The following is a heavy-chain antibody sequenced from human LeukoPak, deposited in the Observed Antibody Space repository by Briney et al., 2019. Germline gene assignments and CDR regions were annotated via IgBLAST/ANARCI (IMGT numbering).Heavy chain of an antibody. J-gene: IGHJ4*02. CDR2: ISYDGSNK. CDR1: GLPSSSYA. V-gene: IGHV3-30-3*01. Sequence: PGGSLRLSCAASGLPSSSYAWTWVRRAPGKGLGWVAVISYDGSNKYYADSVKGRFTISRDNSKNTLYLQMNSLRAEDTAVYYCARWDSGSSLVDDYWGQGTLVTVSS. CDR3: ARWDSGSSLVDDY. D-gene: IGHD1-26*01.